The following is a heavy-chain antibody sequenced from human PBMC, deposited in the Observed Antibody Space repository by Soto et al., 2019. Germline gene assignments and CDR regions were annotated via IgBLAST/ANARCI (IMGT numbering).Heavy chain of an antibody. CDR3: ARDMFPLSSGPVFFAY. J-gene: IGHJ4*02. Sequence: QVQLVQSGAEVKKPGASVKVSCKASGYTFRNFGFNWVRQAPGQGLEWMGWISAYNNNANYAQILQGRVTLTTDTSTSTSYMELRSLRSDDTAVYYCARDMFPLSSGPVFFAYWGQGTLVPVSS. V-gene: IGHV1-18*01. D-gene: IGHD6-19*01. CDR1: GYTFRNFG. CDR2: ISAYNNNA.